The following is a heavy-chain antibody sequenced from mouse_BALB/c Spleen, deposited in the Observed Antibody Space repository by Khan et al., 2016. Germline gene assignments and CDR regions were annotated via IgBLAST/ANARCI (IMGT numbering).Heavy chain of an antibody. J-gene: IGHJ2*01. CDR1: GFTFSGFG. CDR2: ISGSSYTI. Sequence: EVELVESGGGLVQPGGSRKLSCAASGFTFSGFGMHWVRQAPEKGLEWVAYISGSSYTIFYADTMEGRFTISRDNPKNTLFLHMTSRRSEDTAMYYCARNYYGSILDYWGQGTTLTVSS. CDR3: ARNYYGSILDY. D-gene: IGHD1-1*01. V-gene: IGHV5-17*02.